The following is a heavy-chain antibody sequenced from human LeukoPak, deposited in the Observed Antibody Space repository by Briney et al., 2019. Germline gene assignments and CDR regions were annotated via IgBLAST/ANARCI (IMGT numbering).Heavy chain of an antibody. J-gene: IGHJ4*02. V-gene: IGHV3-11*01. Sequence: LSLTCTVSGGSISTSNYYWGWIRQAPGKGLELLSYISGSSSDVNYIDSVRGRFTISRDNAKNSLYLHMNSLTVEDTAVYYCSRDPRHNDYWGQGTLVTVSS. CDR3: SRDPRHNDY. CDR1: GGSISTSNYY. CDR2: ISGSSSDV.